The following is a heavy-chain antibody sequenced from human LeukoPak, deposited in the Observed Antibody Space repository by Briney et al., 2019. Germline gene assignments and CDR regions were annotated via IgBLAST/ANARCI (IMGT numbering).Heavy chain of an antibody. Sequence: GASVKVSCKASGYTFTSYAMPWVRQAPGQRLEWMGWINAGNGNTKYSQKFQGRVTITRDTSASTAYMELSSLRSEDTAVYYCARVKDILTGYYRYFDYWGQGTLVTVSS. V-gene: IGHV1-3*01. CDR1: GYTFTSYA. D-gene: IGHD3-9*01. CDR3: ARVKDILTGYYRYFDY. CDR2: INAGNGNT. J-gene: IGHJ4*02.